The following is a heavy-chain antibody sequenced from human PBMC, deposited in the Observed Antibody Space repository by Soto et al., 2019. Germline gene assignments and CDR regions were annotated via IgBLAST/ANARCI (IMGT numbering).Heavy chain of an antibody. J-gene: IGHJ5*02. CDR2: IYWDGEK. D-gene: IGHD3-9*01. Sequence: QITLNESGPALVRPTQTLTLTCSFSGFSLSTSGVAVVWIRQPPGKALEWLAIIYWDGEKRYSPSLETRVTITTDTYKNHVDLTMLDMDPVDPATYSSVHRAHTILNDYYGPPTWGQGTRVTVSS. V-gene: IGHV2-5*02. CDR3: VHRAHTILNDYYGPPT. CDR1: GFSLSTSGVA.